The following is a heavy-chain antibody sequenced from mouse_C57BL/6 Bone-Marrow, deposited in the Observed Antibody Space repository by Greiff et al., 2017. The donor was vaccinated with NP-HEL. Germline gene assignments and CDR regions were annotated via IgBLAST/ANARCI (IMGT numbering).Heavy chain of an antibody. CDR3: ARSEWVITTV. CDR1: GYTFTSYT. V-gene: IGHV1-4*01. CDR2: INPSSGYT. J-gene: IGHJ2*01. Sequence: QVHVKQSGAELARPGASVKMSCKASGYTFTSYTMHWVKQRPGQGLEWIGYINPSSGYTKYNQKFKDKATLTADKSSSTAYMQLSSLTSEDSAVYYCARSEWVITTVRGQGTTLTVSS. D-gene: IGHD1-1*01.